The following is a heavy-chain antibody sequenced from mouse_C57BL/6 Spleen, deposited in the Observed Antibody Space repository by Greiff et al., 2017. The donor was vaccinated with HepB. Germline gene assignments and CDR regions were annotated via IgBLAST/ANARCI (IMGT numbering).Heavy chain of an antibody. Sequence: DVKLVESGGGLVKPGGSLKLSCAASGFTFSDYGMHWVRQAPEKGLEWVAYISSGSSTIYYADTVKGRFTISRDNAKNTLFLQMTSLRSEDTAMYYCARGYYGSRYFDYWGQGTTLTVSS. CDR3: ARGYYGSRYFDY. D-gene: IGHD1-1*01. CDR2: ISSGSSTI. V-gene: IGHV5-17*01. J-gene: IGHJ2*01. CDR1: GFTFSDYG.